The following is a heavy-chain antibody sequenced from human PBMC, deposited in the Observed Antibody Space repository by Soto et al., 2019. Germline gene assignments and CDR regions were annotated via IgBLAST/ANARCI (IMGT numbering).Heavy chain of an antibody. D-gene: IGHD6-13*01. CDR1: GFTFSSYW. CDR3: ARRGSSWEWFDP. Sequence: GGSLRLSCAASGFTFSSYWMGWVRQAPGKGLVWVSRINPDGSTTFYADSVKGRFTVSGDNSKNTQYLQMFSLKLGSVTAADTAVYYCARRGSSWEWFDPWGQGTLVTVSS. V-gene: IGHV3-74*01. J-gene: IGHJ5*02. CDR2: INPDGSTT.